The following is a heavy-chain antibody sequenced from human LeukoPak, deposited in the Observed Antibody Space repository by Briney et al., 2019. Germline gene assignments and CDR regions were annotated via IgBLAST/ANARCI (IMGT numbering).Heavy chain of an antibody. D-gene: IGHD2/OR15-2a*01. V-gene: IGHV3-7*01. CDR3: ARSSTETYFYYFDY. CDR1: GISFSNYW. Sequence: GGSLRLSCAASGISFSNYWMSWVRQAPGQGLEWVANIKQGGSERYYVDSVKGRFTISRDNAKNSLYLQMNNLRAEDTAVYFCARSSTETYFYYFDYWGQGTLVTVSS. CDR2: IKQGGSER. J-gene: IGHJ4*02.